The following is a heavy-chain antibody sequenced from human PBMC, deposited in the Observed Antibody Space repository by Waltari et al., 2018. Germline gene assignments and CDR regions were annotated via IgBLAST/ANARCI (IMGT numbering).Heavy chain of an antibody. D-gene: IGHD6-19*01. V-gene: IGHV4-4*07. CDR1: GGSLSSYY. Sequence: QVQLRESGPGLLKPSETLSLTCSGSGGSLSSYYWNWIRQPAGKGLEWIGRMYFTGIMDYNPSLQSRVTMSVDTSKNQFFLNLTSVTAADTAVYYCATDGLSRSLSHWGQGALVTVSS. CDR2: MYFTGIM. J-gene: IGHJ4*02. CDR3: ATDGLSRSLSH.